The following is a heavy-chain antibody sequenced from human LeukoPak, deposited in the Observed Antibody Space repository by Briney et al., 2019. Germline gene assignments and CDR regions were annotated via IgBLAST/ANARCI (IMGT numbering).Heavy chain of an antibody. V-gene: IGHV4-59*01. CDR1: GGSISSYY. CDR2: IYYSGST. D-gene: IGHD1-26*01. Sequence: SETLSLTCTVSGGSISSYYWSWIRQPPGKGPKWIGYIYYSGSTNYNPSLKSRVTISVDTSKNQFSLKLSSVTAADTAVYYCARDKGGSYPFDYWGQGTLVTVSS. J-gene: IGHJ4*02. CDR3: ARDKGGSYPFDY.